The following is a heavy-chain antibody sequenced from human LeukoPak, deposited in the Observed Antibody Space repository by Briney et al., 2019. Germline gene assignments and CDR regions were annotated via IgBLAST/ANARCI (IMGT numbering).Heavy chain of an antibody. CDR3: ASPYCSSTSCYRYYYMDV. J-gene: IGHJ6*03. V-gene: IGHV3-30*02. CDR1: GFTFSSYG. Sequence: GGSLRLSCAASGFTFSSYGMHWVRQAPGKRLEWVAFIRYDGSNKYYADSVKGRFTISRDNSKNTLCLQMNSLRAEDTAVYYCASPYCSSTSCYRYYYMDVWGKGTTVTVSS. D-gene: IGHD2-2*02. CDR2: IRYDGSNK.